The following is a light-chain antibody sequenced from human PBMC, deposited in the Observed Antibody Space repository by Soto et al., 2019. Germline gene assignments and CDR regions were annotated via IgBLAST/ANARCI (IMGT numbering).Light chain of an antibody. V-gene: IGKV1-33*01. CDR3: QHYHNYMYT. CDR2: DAS. CDR1: QDISNH. J-gene: IGKJ2*01. Sequence: DLPMTQSPSSLSASVGDRVTITCQASQDISNHLNWYQQKPGKAPDLLIYDASNLERGVPSRFSGSGSGTDFTFTISSLQPEDFATYYCQHYHNYMYTFGQGTNLEI.